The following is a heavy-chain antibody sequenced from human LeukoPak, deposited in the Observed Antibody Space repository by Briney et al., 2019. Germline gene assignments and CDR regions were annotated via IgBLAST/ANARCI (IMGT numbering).Heavy chain of an antibody. CDR1: TITISSYW. Sequence: GSLRLSCEASTITISSYWMHWVRQAPGEGLVWVSRINSEGSSISYADSVKGRFTISRDNAKNTLYLQMNSLRAEDTAVYYCARAVAGTYFDYWGQGTRVTVSS. CDR3: ARAVAGTYFDY. J-gene: IGHJ4*02. CDR2: INSEGSSI. V-gene: IGHV3-74*01. D-gene: IGHD6-19*01.